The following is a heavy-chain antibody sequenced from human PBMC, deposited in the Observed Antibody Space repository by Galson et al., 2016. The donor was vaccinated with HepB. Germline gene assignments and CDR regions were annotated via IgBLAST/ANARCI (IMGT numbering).Heavy chain of an antibody. D-gene: IGHD6-6*01. J-gene: IGHJ6*04. CDR3: ARDQGIAARSLPPFLYGMDV. CDR2: ISTTSTYI. Sequence: SLRLSCAASGFTFKTYNMNWVRQAPGKGLEWVSSISTTSTYIYDADSVKGRFTISRDNAKNSLYLQLNSLRAEDTAVYFCARDQGIAARSLPPFLYGMDVWGKGTTVIVSS. V-gene: IGHV3-21*01. CDR1: GFTFKTYN.